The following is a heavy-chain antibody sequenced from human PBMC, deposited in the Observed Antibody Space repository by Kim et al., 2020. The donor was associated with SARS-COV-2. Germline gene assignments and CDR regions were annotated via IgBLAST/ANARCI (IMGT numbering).Heavy chain of an antibody. Sequence: GGSLRLSCAASGFTVSSNYMSWVRQAPGKGLEWVSVIYSGGSTYYADSVKGRFTISRDNSKNTLYLQMNSLRAEDTAVYYCARGSDFGESYYYYYGMDVWGQGTTVTVSS. J-gene: IGHJ6*02. CDR3: ARGSDFGESYYYYYGMDV. D-gene: IGHD3-10*01. V-gene: IGHV3-66*01. CDR2: IYSGGST. CDR1: GFTVSSNY.